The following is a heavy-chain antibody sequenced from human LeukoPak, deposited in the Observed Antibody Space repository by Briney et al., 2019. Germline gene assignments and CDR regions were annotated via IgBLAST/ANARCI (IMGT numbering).Heavy chain of an antibody. J-gene: IGHJ3*02. CDR1: GFTFSSYT. D-gene: IGHD5-12*01. Sequence: GGSLRLSCAASGFTFSSYTMNWVRQAPGKGLEWVSCISGGSTYIYYADSVKARFTISRDNAKNSLFLQMDSLRAEDTAVYYCATSIVATDAFDIWGQGTVVTVSS. CDR2: ISGGSTYI. V-gene: IGHV3-21*01. CDR3: ATSIVATDAFDI.